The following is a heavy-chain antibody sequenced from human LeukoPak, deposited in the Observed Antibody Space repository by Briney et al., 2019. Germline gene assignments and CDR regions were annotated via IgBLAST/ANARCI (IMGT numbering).Heavy chain of an antibody. CDR2: IIPIFGTA. J-gene: IGHJ6*02. V-gene: IGHV1-69*13. D-gene: IGHD3-3*01. CDR1: GGTFSSYA. CDR3: ARVAYDFWSGYYPYYYYGMDV. Sequence: SVKVSCKASGGTFSSYAISWVRQAPGQGLEWMGGIIPIFGTANYAQKFQGRVTITAGESTSTAYMELSSLRSEDTAVYYCARVAYDFWSGYYPYYYYGMDVWGQGTTVTVSS.